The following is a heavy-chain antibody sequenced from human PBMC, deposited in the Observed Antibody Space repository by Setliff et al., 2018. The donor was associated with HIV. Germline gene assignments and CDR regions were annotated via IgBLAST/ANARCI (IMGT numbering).Heavy chain of an antibody. J-gene: IGHJ4*02. V-gene: IGHV1-46*01. CDR3: ARDRTAGYHYDYGY. CDR1: GYTFTSYA. Sequence: GASVKVSCKASGYTFTSYAIHWVRQAPGQGLEWLGMVNPSGGSTAYAQKFQGRVTMTRDTSTNTVYMDLSGLRSADTAVYYCARDRTAGYHYDYGYWGQGTLVTVSS. CDR2: VNPSGGST. D-gene: IGHD3-16*01.